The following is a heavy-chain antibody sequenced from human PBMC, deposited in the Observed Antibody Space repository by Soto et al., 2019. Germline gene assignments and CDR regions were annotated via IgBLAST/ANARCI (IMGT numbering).Heavy chain of an antibody. Sequence: EVQLLESGGGLVQPGGSLRLSCVASGFPFVNFALRWVRQAPGKGLEWVATTSDSDTSAYYADSVKGRFTISRDSSKSTLYLRMNSLRADDTAVYYCAKRQGDYWGRGTLVTVSS. V-gene: IGHV3-23*05. CDR2: TSDSDTSA. CDR3: AKRQGDY. CDR1: GFPFVNFA. J-gene: IGHJ4*01.